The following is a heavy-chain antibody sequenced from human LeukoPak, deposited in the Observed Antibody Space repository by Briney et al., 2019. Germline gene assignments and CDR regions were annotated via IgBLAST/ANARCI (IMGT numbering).Heavy chain of an antibody. Sequence: AGGSLRLSCAPSGFTFVDYGLSWVRRAPGKGLEWLCAINYNGAITDYADSVKGRFTISRDNAKNSLYLRMDSLRAEGTALYYCARDRPGPSFSVSHVDLWGQGTLVTVSS. V-gene: IGHV3-20*04. CDR2: INYNGAIT. CDR3: ARDRPGPSFSVSHVDL. J-gene: IGHJ4*02. CDR1: GFTFVDYG. D-gene: IGHD3-3*02.